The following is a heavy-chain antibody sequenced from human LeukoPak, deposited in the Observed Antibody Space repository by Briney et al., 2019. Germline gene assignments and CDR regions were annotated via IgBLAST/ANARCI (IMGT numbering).Heavy chain of an antibody. J-gene: IGHJ3*02. CDR3: ASEGRGYSYSYAFDI. V-gene: IGHV5-51*01. D-gene: IGHD5-18*01. Sequence: GESLKISCKGSGYSFTSYWIGWVRQMPGKGLEWMGIIYPGDSDTRYSPSFQGQVTISADKSISTAYLQWSSLKASGTAMYYCASEGRGYSYSYAFDIWGQGTMVTVSS. CDR2: IYPGDSDT. CDR1: GYSFTSYW.